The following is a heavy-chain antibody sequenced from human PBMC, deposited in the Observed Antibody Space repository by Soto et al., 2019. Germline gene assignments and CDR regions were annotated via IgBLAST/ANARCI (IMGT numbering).Heavy chain of an antibody. CDR3: AFPISDMDV. V-gene: IGHV3-30*03. J-gene: IGHJ6*02. CDR1: GFTFSSYG. Sequence: SLRLSCAASGFTFSSYGLHWVRQAPGKGLEWVAVISYDGSNKYYADSVKGRFTISRDNSKNTLYLQMNSLRAEDTAVYYCAFPISDMDVWGQGTTVTVSS. CDR2: ISYDGSNK. D-gene: IGHD3-3*02.